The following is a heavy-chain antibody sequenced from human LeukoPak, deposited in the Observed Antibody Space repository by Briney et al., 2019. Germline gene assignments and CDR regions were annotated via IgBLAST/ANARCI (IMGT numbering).Heavy chain of an antibody. CDR1: GGTFSSHA. D-gene: IGHD5-24*01. V-gene: IGHV1-69*13. CDR2: IIPIFGTA. Sequence: SVKVSCKASGGTFSSHAISWVRQAPGQGLEWMGGIIPIFGTANYAQKFQGRVTITADESTSTAYMELSSLRSEDTAVYCCARDYALEMATIRHWFDPWGQGTLVTVSS. J-gene: IGHJ5*02. CDR3: ARDYALEMATIRHWFDP.